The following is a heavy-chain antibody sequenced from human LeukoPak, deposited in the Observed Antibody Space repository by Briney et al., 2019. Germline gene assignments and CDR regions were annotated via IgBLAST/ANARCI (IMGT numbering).Heavy chain of an antibody. Sequence: PGGSLRLSCAASGFTFDDYAMHWVRQAPGKGLEWVSGISWNSGSIGYADSVKGRFTISRDNAKNSLYLRMNSLRAEDTALYYCAREGQWPTQVFDYWGQGTLVTVSS. CDR2: ISWNSGSI. J-gene: IGHJ4*02. CDR3: AREGQWPTQVFDY. CDR1: GFTFDDYA. D-gene: IGHD6-19*01. V-gene: IGHV3-9*01.